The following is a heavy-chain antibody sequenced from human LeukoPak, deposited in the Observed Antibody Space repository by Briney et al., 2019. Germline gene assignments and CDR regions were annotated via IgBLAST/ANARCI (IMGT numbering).Heavy chain of an antibody. CDR3: AKDPRASPRYYFDY. CDR2: ISWNSGSI. J-gene: IGHJ4*02. Sequence: GGSLRLSCAASGFTFDGYAMHWVRQAPGKGLEWVLGISWNSGSIGYADSVKGRFTISRDNAKNSLYLQMNSLRAEDTALYYCAKDPRASPRYYFDYWGQGTLVTVSS. CDR1: GFTFDGYA. V-gene: IGHV3-9*01.